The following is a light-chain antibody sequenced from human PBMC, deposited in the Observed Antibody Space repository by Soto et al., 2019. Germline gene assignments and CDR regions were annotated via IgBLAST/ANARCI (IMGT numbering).Light chain of an antibody. Sequence: QTVVTQEPSLSVSPGATVTLTCGLSSGSVSTSYYPSWFQQTPGQAPRTLIYNTNARSSGVPDRFSGSILGNKAALTITGAQADDESDYYCVLYVRTGIWVFGGGTQLTVL. CDR1: SGSVSTSYY. CDR2: NTN. V-gene: IGLV8-61*01. CDR3: VLYVRTGIWV. J-gene: IGLJ3*02.